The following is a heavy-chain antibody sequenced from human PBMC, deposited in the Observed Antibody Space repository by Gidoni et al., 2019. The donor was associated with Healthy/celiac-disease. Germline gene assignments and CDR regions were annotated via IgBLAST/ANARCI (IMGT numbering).Heavy chain of an antibody. D-gene: IGHD3-10*01. CDR3: ARDVRVFDY. CDR2: ISSSSSYT. J-gene: IGHJ4*02. V-gene: IGHV3-11*05. Sequence: GKGLEWVSYISSSSSYTNYADSVKGRFTISRDNAKNSLYLQMKSLRAEDTAVYYCARDVRVFDYWGQGTLVTVSS.